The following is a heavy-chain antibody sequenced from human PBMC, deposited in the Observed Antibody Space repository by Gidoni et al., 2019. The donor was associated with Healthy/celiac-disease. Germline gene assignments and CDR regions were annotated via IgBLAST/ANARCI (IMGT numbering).Heavy chain of an antibody. J-gene: IGHJ4*02. CDR2: IKQDGSEK. CDR3: ARVRIVVVPAAMDY. V-gene: IGHV3-7*01. CDR1: GFTFSSYW. D-gene: IGHD2-2*01. Sequence: EVQLVESGGGLVQPGGSLRLSCAASGFTFSSYWMSWVRQAPGKGLEWVANIKQDGSEKYYVDSVKGRFTISRDNAKNSLYLQMNSLRAEDTAVYYCARVRIVVVPAAMDYWGQGTLVTVSS.